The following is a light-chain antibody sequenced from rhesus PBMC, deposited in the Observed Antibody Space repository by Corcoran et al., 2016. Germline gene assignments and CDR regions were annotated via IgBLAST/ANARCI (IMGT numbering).Light chain of an antibody. CDR1: QGISSY. J-gene: IGKJ4*01. CDR3: LQHKSCPLT. V-gene: IGKV1-28*02. CDR2: AAS. Sequence: DIQMTQSPSSLSAFVGDTVTITCLASQGISSYLNWFQQKPGKAPKLLIYAASSLESGVPSRFSGIGSGSDFTITISSLQPEDFGVYYDLQHKSCPLTFGEGTKVELK.